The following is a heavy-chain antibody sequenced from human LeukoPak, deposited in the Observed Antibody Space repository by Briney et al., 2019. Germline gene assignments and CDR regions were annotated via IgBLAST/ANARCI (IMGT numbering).Heavy chain of an antibody. CDR2: TYYRSKWYN. CDR3: ARCGYSSSSGSVGYYYYMDV. V-gene: IGHV6-1*01. D-gene: IGHD6-6*01. CDR1: GDSVSSNSAA. J-gene: IGHJ6*03. Sequence: SQTLSLTCAISGDSVSSNSAAWNWIRQSPSRGLEWLGRTYYRSKWYNDYAVSVKSRITINPDTSKNQFSLQLNSVTPEDTAVYYCARCGYSSSSGSVGYYYYMDVWGKGTTVTVSS.